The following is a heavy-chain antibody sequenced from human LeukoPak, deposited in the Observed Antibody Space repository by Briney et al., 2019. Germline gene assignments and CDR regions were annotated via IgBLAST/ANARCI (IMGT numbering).Heavy chain of an antibody. J-gene: IGHJ5*02. D-gene: IGHD3-9*01. V-gene: IGHV4-30-4*08. CDR3: ARKSTRYFDSLNWFDP. CDR1: GGSISSGDYY. Sequence: SQTLSLTCTVSGGSISSGDYYWSWIRQPPGKGLEWIGYIYYSGSTYYNPSLKSRVTISVDTSKNQFSLKLSSVTAADTAVYYCARKSTRYFDSLNWFDPWGQGTLVTVSS. CDR2: IYYSGST.